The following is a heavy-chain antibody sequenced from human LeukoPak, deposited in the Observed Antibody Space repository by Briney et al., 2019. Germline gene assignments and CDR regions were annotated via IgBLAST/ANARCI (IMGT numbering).Heavy chain of an antibody. V-gene: IGHV3-33*01. CDR3: ARGNSGYSYGRYYFDY. CDR2: IWYDGTNK. D-gene: IGHD5-18*01. CDR1: GFTFSDYG. J-gene: IGHJ4*02. Sequence: PGGSLRLSCAASGFTFSDYGMHWVRQAPGKGLEWVAFIWYDGTNKYYADSVKGRFTISRDNSKNTLYLQMNSPRAEDTAVYYCARGNSGYSYGRYYFDYWGQGTLLTVSS.